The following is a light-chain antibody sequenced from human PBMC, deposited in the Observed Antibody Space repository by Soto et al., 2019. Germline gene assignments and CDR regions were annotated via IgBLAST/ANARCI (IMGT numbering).Light chain of an antibody. Sequence: DIVMTESPDSLAVSLGARATISCKSSQSLLFSSNNKTYLAWYQHRPGQSPKMLIFWASARESGVPERFSGSGSETDFTLTISGLQPEDAAVYYCQQYYSDFFRFGQGTRLEIK. CDR1: QSLLFSSNNKTY. J-gene: IGKJ2*03. V-gene: IGKV4-1*01. CDR2: WAS. CDR3: QQYYSDFFR.